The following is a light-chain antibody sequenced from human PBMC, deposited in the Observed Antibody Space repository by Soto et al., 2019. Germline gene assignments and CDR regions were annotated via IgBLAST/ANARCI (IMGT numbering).Light chain of an antibody. CDR3: QRYGTSRGT. Sequence: EIVLTQSPGTLSLSPGERATLSCRASESVTSNRLAWYQQKPGQAPRLLIYGAFIRASGIPDRFSGSGSGTDFTLTISALEPEDFSVYYCQRYGTSRGTFGQGNKLEIK. J-gene: IGKJ2*01. CDR2: GAF. CDR1: ESVTSNR. V-gene: IGKV3-20*01.